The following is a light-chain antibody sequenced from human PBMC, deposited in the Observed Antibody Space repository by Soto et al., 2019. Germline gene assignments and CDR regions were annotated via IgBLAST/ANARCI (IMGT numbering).Light chain of an antibody. CDR3: LQHNDYPLT. V-gene: IGKV1-17*01. CDR1: QGIKND. Sequence: DIQMTQSPSSLSASVGDRVTITCRASQGIKNDLNWYQQKPGTAPKRLIYGAYSLESGVPSRFSGSGSGTEFTLTISSLQSEDFATYYCLQHNDYPLTFGGGTKVEIK. CDR2: GAY. J-gene: IGKJ4*01.